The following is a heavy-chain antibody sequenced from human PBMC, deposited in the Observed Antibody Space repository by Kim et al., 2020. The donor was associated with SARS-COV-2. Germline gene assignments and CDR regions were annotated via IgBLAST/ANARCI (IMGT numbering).Heavy chain of an antibody. Sequence: GGSLRLSCAASGFTFSSYAMHWVRQAPGKGLEWVAVISYDGSNKYYADSVKGRFTISRDNSKNTLYLQMNSLRAEDTAVYYCARARYSYEFDYWGQGTLVTVSS. CDR3: ARARYSYEFDY. D-gene: IGHD5-18*01. V-gene: IGHV3-30*04. CDR1: GFTFSSYA. J-gene: IGHJ4*02. CDR2: ISYDGSNK.